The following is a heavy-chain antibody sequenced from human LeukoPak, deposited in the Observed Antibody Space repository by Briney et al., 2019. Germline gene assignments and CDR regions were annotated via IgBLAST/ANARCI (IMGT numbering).Heavy chain of an antibody. CDR3: AKDGDLWFGELLGHVFDY. Sequence: SSETLSHTCTVSGDSISTGSYYWGWIRQPPGKGLEWIGSIYHTGNTYYNPSLRSRATISVDTSKNHFSLKLNSVTAADTAVYYCAKDGDLWFGELLGHVFDYWGQGTLVTVSS. CDR2: IYHTGNT. J-gene: IGHJ4*02. V-gene: IGHV4-39*07. D-gene: IGHD3-10*01. CDR1: GDSISTGSYY.